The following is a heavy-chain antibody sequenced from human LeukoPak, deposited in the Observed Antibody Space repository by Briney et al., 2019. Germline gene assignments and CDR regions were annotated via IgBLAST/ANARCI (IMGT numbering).Heavy chain of an antibody. J-gene: IGHJ6*02. CDR2: IYYSGST. Sequence: SSETLSLTCTVSGGSISSYYWSRIRQPPGKGPEWIGYIYYSGSTNYNPSLKSRVTISVDTSKNQFSLKLSSVTAADTAVYYCARAYGYCSSTSCLYYYYGMDVWGQRTTVTVSS. CDR1: GGSISSYY. V-gene: IGHV4-59*01. CDR3: ARAYGYCSSTSCLYYYYGMDV. D-gene: IGHD2-2*03.